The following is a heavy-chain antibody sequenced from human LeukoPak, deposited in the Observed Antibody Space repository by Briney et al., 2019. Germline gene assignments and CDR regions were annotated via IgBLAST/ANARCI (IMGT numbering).Heavy chain of an antibody. V-gene: IGHV3-7*03. D-gene: IGHD3-9*01. CDR2: IKHDGGDK. CDR3: ARGGNYDILTGYIFDY. J-gene: IGHJ4*02. CDR1: GFTYSNYW. Sequence: QPGGSLRLSCAASGFTYSNYWMSWVRQAPGKGQEWVANIKHDGGDKHYVDSVKGRFTIARDSAKNSLNLQMNSLRTEETAVYYCARGGNYDILTGYIFDYWGQGTLVTVSS.